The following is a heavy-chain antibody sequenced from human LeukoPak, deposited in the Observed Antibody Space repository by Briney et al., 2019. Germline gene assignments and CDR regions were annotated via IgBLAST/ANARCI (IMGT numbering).Heavy chain of an antibody. J-gene: IGHJ4*02. D-gene: IGHD3-22*01. CDR3: ARDLDSSGIDY. Sequence: GGSLRLSCAASGFNFCSYWMHWVRQVPNQGLMWVSRINSDETISEYVDSVNGRFTISRDNAKNTLYLQMNSLRAEDTAVYYCARDLDSSGIDYWGQGTLVTVSS. CDR1: GFNFCSYW. V-gene: IGHV3-74*01. CDR2: INSDETIS.